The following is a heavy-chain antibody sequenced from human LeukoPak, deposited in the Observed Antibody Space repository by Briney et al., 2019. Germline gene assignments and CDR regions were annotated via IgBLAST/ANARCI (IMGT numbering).Heavy chain of an antibody. V-gene: IGHV3-23*01. CDR1: GFTFSSYA. D-gene: IGHD3-10*01. CDR3: ASLWFRANDAFDI. Sequence: GGSLRLSCAASGFTFSSYAMSWVRQAPGKGLEWVSAISGSGGSTYYADSVEGRFTISRDNSKNTLYLQMNSLRAEDTAVYYCASLWFRANDAFDIWGQGTMVTVSS. CDR2: ISGSGGST. J-gene: IGHJ3*02.